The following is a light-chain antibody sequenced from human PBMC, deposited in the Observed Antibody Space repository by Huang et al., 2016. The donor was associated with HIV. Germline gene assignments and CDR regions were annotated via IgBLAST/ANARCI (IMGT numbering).Light chain of an antibody. J-gene: IGKJ4*01. CDR3: QQYNNWPVT. CDR1: DSVSTN. CDR2: GAS. V-gene: IGKV3-15*01. Sequence: ERVMTQFPATLSVSPGERATLSCRASDSVSTNVAWYQQRPGQAPRLLIYGASTRATGIAPRFSGSGSGTEFALTISSLQSEDFAVYYCQQYNNWPVTFGGGTKVEI.